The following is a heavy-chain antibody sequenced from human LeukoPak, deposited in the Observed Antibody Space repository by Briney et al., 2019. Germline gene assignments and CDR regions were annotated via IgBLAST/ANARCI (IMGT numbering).Heavy chain of an antibody. V-gene: IGHV1-18*01. Sequence: ASVKVSCKASGYTFTSYDISWVRQAPGQGLEWMGWISVYNGNTNCAQKLQGRVTMTTDTSTSTAYMELRSLRSDDTAVYYCARDQTGSVYYYYRMDVWGQGTTVTVSS. CDR2: ISVYNGNT. CDR1: GYTFTSYD. CDR3: ARDQTGSVYYYYRMDV. J-gene: IGHJ6*02. D-gene: IGHD3-10*01.